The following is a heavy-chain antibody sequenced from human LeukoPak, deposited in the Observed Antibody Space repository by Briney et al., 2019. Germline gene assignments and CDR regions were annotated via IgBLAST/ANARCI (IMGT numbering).Heavy chain of an antibody. CDR1: GGSFSGYY. V-gene: IGHV4-34*01. Sequence: PSETLSLTCAVYGGSFSGYYWSWIRQPPGKGLEWIGEINHSGSTNYNPSLKSRVTISVDTSKNRFSLNLNFVTAADTAVYYCASPRSGYRYTFDYWGQGALVTVSS. CDR3: ASPRSGYRYTFDY. J-gene: IGHJ4*02. D-gene: IGHD3-22*01. CDR2: INHSGST.